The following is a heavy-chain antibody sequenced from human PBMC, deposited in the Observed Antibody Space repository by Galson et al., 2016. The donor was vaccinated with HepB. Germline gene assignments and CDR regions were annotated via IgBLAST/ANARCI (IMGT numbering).Heavy chain of an antibody. CDR2: MHYSGSS. Sequence: SETLSLTCTVSGGSISSHYWSWIRQPPGKGLEWIGYMHYSGSSNYKSSLRNRVTISVDTSKIQVSLELRSVTAADTAVYYCATSVEGGALWYFDLWGRGTLVTVSS. CDR1: GGSISSHY. CDR3: ATSVEGGALWYFDL. D-gene: IGHD2-21*01. V-gene: IGHV4-59*08. J-gene: IGHJ2*01.